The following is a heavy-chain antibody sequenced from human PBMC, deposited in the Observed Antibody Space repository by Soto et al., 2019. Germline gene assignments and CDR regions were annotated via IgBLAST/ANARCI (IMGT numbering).Heavy chain of an antibody. CDR3: AKAHYYYDSSGYYYYFDY. CDR2: ISGSGGST. J-gene: IGHJ4*02. Sequence: GGSLRLSCAASGFTFSSYAMSWVRQAPGKGLEWVSAISGSGGSTYYADSVKGRFTISRDNSKNTLYLQMNSLRAEDTAVYYCAKAHYYYDSSGYYYYFDYWGQGTLV. CDR1: GFTFSSYA. D-gene: IGHD3-22*01. V-gene: IGHV3-23*01.